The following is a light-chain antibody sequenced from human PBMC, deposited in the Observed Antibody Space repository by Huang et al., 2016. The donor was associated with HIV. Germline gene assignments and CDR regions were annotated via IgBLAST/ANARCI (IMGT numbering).Light chain of an antibody. CDR2: EVS. CDR3: MHGLHLPFS. CDR1: QSLLYTDGKTY. J-gene: IGKJ2*01. V-gene: IGKV2-29*02. Sequence: DIVMTQTPLSLSVTPGQPASISCNSSQSLLYTDGKTYLYWYLQEPGRSPQLLIYEVSSLFSEVSDRFSGSGSGTHFTLKISRGEAEDVGVYYCMHGLHLPFSFGQGAKLEIK.